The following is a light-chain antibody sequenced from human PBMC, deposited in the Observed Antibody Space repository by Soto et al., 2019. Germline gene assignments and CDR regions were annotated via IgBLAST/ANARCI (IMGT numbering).Light chain of an antibody. V-gene: IGLV2-8*01. Sequence: QSALTQPPSASGSPGQSVTISCTGTSSDVGGYNYVSWYQQHPGKAPKLMIYEVSKRPSGVPGRLSGSKSGNTASLTVSGLQVEDEADYYCASYTGSDTLVFGGGTKVTVL. J-gene: IGLJ2*01. CDR2: EVS. CDR1: SSDVGGYNY. CDR3: ASYTGSDTLV.